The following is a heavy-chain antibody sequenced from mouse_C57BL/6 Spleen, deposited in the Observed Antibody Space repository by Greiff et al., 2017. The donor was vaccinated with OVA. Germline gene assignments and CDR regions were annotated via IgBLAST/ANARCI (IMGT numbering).Heavy chain of an antibody. Sequence: VKLMESGPGILQPSQTLSLTCSFSGFSLSTFGMGVGWIRPPSGQGLEWLAHIWWDDAKYYNPALKSRLTISKDTSKSQVYLKITSVDSADTATYYCARIVRKQRSRYYYAMDYWGQGTSVTVSS. J-gene: IGHJ4*01. CDR3: ARIVRKQRSRYYYAMDY. CDR1: GFSLSTFGMG. D-gene: IGHD1-1*01. CDR2: IWWDDAK. V-gene: IGHV8-8*01.